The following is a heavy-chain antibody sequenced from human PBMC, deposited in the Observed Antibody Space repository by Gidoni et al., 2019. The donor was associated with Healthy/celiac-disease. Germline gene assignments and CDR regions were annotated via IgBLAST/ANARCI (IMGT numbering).Heavy chain of an antibody. CDR2: IYTSGRT. J-gene: IGHJ6*02. V-gene: IGHV4-61*02. CDR3: ARDVVVRGYSYGYNYYYGMDV. CDR1: AASLSLGGYP. Sequence: QVQLRESGLGLVTPSPALSVPCTGSAASLSLGGYPCRWVRPPAGKGLEWIVRIYTSGRTNSTPSLKSRVTISVDTAKNQSSLKLSSVTAADTAVYYCARDVVVRGYSYGYNYYYGMDVWGQGTTDTVSS. D-gene: IGHD5-18*01.